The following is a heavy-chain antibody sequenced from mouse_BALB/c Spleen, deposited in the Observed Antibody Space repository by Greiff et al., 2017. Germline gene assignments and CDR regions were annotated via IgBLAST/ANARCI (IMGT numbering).Heavy chain of an antibody. J-gene: IGHJ3*01. V-gene: IGHV2-9*02. CDR2: IWAGGST. Sequence: QVQLKESGPGLVAPSQSLSITCTVSGFSLTSYGVHWVRQPPGKGLEWLGVIWAGGSTNYNSALMSRLSISKDNSKSQVFLKMNSLQTDDTAMYYCATPVRRAWFAYWGQGTLVTVSA. CDR3: ATPVRRAWFAY. CDR1: GFSLTSYG. D-gene: IGHD2-14*01.